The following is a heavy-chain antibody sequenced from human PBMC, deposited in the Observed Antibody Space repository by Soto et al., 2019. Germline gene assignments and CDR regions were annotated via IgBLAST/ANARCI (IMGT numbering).Heavy chain of an antibody. Sequence: SETLSLTCTVSGGSISSGGYYWSWIRQHPGKGLEWIGYIYYSGSTYYNPSLKSRVTISVDTSKNQSSLKLSSVTAADTAVYYCATCPVVVMDWYFDLWGRGTLVTVSS. J-gene: IGHJ2*01. D-gene: IGHD3-22*01. CDR2: IYYSGST. CDR1: GGSISSGGYY. V-gene: IGHV4-31*03. CDR3: ATCPVVVMDWYFDL.